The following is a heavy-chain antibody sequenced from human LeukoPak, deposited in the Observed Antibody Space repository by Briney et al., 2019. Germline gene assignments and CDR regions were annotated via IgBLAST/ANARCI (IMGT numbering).Heavy chain of an antibody. CDR2: INHSGST. J-gene: IGHJ6*02. CDR1: GGSFSGYY. Sequence: PSETLSLTCAVYGGSFSGYYWSWIRQPPGKGLEWIGEINHSGSTNYNPSLKSRVTISVDTSKNQFSQKLSSVTAADTAVYYCARGRRIVVVPAAMGSYYYGMDVWGQGTTVTVSS. D-gene: IGHD2-2*01. CDR3: ARGRRIVVVPAAMGSYYYGMDV. V-gene: IGHV4-34*01.